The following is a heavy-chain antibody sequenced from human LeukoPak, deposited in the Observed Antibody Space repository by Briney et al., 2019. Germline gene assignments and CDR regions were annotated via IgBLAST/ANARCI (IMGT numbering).Heavy chain of an antibody. V-gene: IGHV4-39*01. CDR3: ARRREIAVAGAVDY. Sequence: PSETLSLTCTVSGGSISSSSYYWGWIRQPPGKGLEWIGSIYYSGSTYYNPSLKSRVTISVDTSKNQFSLKLSSVTAADTAVYYCARRREIAVAGAVDYWGQGTLVTVPS. J-gene: IGHJ4*02. CDR1: GGSISSSSYY. CDR2: IYYSGST. D-gene: IGHD6-19*01.